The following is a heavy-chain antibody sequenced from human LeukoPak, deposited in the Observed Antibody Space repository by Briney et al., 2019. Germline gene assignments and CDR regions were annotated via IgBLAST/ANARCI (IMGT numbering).Heavy chain of an antibody. D-gene: IGHD2-2*01. Sequence: PSETLSLTCTVSGGSISSSSYYWGWIRQPPGKGLEWIGSIYYSGSTYYNPSLKSRVTISVDTSKNQFSLKLSSVTAAGTAVYYCARERVPAAPALSDWYFDLWGRGTLVTVSS. J-gene: IGHJ2*01. V-gene: IGHV4-39*07. CDR2: IYYSGST. CDR1: GGSISSSSYY. CDR3: ARERVPAAPALSDWYFDL.